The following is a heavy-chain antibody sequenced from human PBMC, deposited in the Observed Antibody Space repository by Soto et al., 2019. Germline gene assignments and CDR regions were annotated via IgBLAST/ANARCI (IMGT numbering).Heavy chain of an antibody. Sequence: LRLSCAASGFTFSSYSMNWVRQAPGKGLEWVSYISSSSTIYYADSVKGRFTISRDNAKNSLYLQMNSLRDEDTAVYYCARGRWFGESNDYWGQGTLVTVSS. V-gene: IGHV3-48*02. J-gene: IGHJ4*02. CDR1: GFTFSSYS. D-gene: IGHD3-10*01. CDR2: ISSSSTI. CDR3: ARGRWFGESNDY.